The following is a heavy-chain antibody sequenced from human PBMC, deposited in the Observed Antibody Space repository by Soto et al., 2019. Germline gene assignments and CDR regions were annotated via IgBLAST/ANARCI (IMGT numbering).Heavy chain of an antibody. D-gene: IGHD1-26*01. CDR2: ISHDGSYK. CDR1: GFSFTTYV. V-gene: IGHV3-30*18. Sequence: QVQLVESGGGVVQPGRSLRLSCAASGFSFTTYVMHWVRQAPGKGLEWVAVISHDGSYKYYGDAVKGLFTISRDTSKNAVYLEMNRLRPEDTAVYYCAKGLLAIVGTTMPRDAFNIWGQGTMVTVSS. CDR3: AKGLLAIVGTTMPRDAFNI. J-gene: IGHJ3*02.